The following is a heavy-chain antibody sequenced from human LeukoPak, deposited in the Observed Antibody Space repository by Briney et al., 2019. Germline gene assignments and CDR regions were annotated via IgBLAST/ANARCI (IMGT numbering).Heavy chain of an antibody. V-gene: IGHV3-15*01. CDR1: GFSFSNAW. D-gene: IGHD2-2*01. CDR2: IKSKSDGGTT. CDR3: ARKSPYIIVVAPAAIMDV. Sequence: GGSLRLSCAASGFSFSNAWMSWVRQAPGKGLEWVGRIKSKSDGGTTDYAAPVKGRFTISRDNSKNTLYLQMNSLRAEDTAVYYCARKSPYIIVVAPAAIMDVWGKGTTVTVSS. J-gene: IGHJ6*04.